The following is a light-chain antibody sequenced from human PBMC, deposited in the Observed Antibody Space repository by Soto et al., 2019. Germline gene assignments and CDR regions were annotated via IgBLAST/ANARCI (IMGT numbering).Light chain of an antibody. CDR2: AAS. V-gene: IGKV1-27*01. CDR1: QGIIKY. Sequence: DIPMTQSPSSLSASVGDRVAITCRASQGIIKYLAWYQQKPGTVPKLLIIAASTLQSGVPSRFSGSGFGTNFTLTISSLQPEDVATYYCQNYNSAPFTFGAGTKVEIK. CDR3: QNYNSAPFT. J-gene: IGKJ4*01.